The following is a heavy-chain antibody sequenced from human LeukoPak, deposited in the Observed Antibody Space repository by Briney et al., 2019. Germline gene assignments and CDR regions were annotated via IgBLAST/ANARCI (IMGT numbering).Heavy chain of an antibody. Sequence: GASVKVSCKASGGTFSSYAISWVRQAPGQGLEWMGGIIPIFGTANYAQKFQGRVTITADESTSTAYMELSSLRSEDTAVYYCARGGSTGIVVPAGYYYYYYMDVWGKGTTVTISS. D-gene: IGHD2-2*01. CDR1: GGTFSSYA. V-gene: IGHV1-69*01. CDR2: IIPIFGTA. CDR3: ARGGSTGIVVPAGYYYYYYMDV. J-gene: IGHJ6*03.